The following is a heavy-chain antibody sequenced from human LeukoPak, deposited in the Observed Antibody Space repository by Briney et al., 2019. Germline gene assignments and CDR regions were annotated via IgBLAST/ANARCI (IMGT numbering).Heavy chain of an antibody. J-gene: IGHJ5*02. Sequence: SQTLSLTCTVSGGSISSGDYYCSWIRQPPGKGLEWIAYIYYSASTYYNPSLKSRVTMSADTSKNHLSLKLSSVTAADTAVYYCARPYYYDSRIDPWGQGILVTVSS. CDR1: GGSISSGDYY. V-gene: IGHV4-30-4*01. CDR2: IYYSAST. D-gene: IGHD3-22*01. CDR3: ARPYYYDSRIDP.